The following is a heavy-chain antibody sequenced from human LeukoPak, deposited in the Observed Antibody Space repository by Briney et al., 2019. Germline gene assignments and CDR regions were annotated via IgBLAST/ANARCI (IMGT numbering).Heavy chain of an antibody. Sequence: GGSLRLSCAASGFAFSTYWMSWVRQAPGKGLEWVSNIHSGGSTYYADSVKGRFTISRDNSKNTLFLQMNSLRAEDTAVYYCARYSDAFDIWGQGTMVTVSS. V-gene: IGHV3-53*01. D-gene: IGHD2-21*01. CDR1: GFAFSTYW. CDR2: IHSGGST. J-gene: IGHJ3*02. CDR3: ARYSDAFDI.